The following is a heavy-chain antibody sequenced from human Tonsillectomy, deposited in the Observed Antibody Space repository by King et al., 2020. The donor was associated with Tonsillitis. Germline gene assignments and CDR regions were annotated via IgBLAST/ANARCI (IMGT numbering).Heavy chain of an antibody. Sequence: QLVQSGAEVKKPGASVKVSCKASGNTFTGYYMHWVRQAPGQGLEWMGWINPNSGGTHYAQKFQGRVTMTRDTSISIAYMELSRLRSDDTAVYFCATVRWIHLWHHFDYWGQGTLVTVSS. J-gene: IGHJ4*02. V-gene: IGHV1-2*02. CDR3: ATVRWIHLWHHFDY. CDR1: GNTFTGYY. CDR2: INPNSGGT. D-gene: IGHD5-18*01.